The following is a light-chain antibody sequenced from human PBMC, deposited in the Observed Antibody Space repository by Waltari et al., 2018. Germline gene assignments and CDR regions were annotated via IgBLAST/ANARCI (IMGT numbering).Light chain of an antibody. V-gene: IGKV3D-15*01. Sequence: EIVMTQSPATLSVSPGERAILSCRASQSITSNLAWYQPKPGQAPSLLIYGASTRATDIPGRFSGSGSGTEFNLTISSLQSEDFAVYYCQQYHNWPPLTFGGGTKVEIK. CDR1: QSITSN. CDR2: GAS. CDR3: QQYHNWPPLT. J-gene: IGKJ4*01.